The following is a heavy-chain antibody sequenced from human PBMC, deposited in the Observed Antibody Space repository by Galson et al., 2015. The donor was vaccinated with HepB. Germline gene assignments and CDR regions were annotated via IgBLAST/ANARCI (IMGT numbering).Heavy chain of an antibody. J-gene: IGHJ4*02. CDR3: VRGYYDSSALNY. Sequence: SVKVSCKASGYTFTNYGINWVRQAPGQGLEWMGWSSSYNGNTRYAQKLQGRVTMTTDTSTSTAYMELRSLRSDDTAVYFCVRGYYDSSALNYWGQGTLVTVSS. V-gene: IGHV1-18*04. D-gene: IGHD3-22*01. CDR2: SSSYNGNT. CDR1: GYTFTNYG.